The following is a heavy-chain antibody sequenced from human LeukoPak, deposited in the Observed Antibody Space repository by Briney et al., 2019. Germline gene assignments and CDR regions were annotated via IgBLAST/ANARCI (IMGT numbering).Heavy chain of an antibody. Sequence: ASVKVSCTASGYTFASYYMHWVRQAPGQGLEWMGIINPSGGSTSYAQKFQGRVTMTRDTSTSTVYMELSSLRSEDTAVYYCASGEGRGGSPFDYWGQGTLVTVSS. J-gene: IGHJ4*02. CDR2: INPSGGST. D-gene: IGHD2-15*01. CDR1: GYTFASYY. V-gene: IGHV1-46*01. CDR3: ASGEGRGGSPFDY.